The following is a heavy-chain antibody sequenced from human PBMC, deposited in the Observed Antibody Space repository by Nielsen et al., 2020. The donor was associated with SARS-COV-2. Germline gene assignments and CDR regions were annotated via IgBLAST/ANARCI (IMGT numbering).Heavy chain of an antibody. CDR3: AKLPDGYNGFDY. CDR1: GFTFSSYT. J-gene: IGHJ4*02. V-gene: IGHV3-9*01. Sequence: SLKISCAAFGFTFSSYTMNWVRQAPGKGLEWVSGISWNSGSIGYADSVKGRFAISRDNAKNSLYLQMNSLRAEDTALYYCAKLPDGYNGFDYWGQGTLVTVSS. D-gene: IGHD5-24*01. CDR2: ISWNSGSI.